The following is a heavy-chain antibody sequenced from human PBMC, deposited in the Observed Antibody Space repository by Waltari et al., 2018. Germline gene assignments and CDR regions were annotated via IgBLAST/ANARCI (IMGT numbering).Heavy chain of an antibody. V-gene: IGHV4-39*07. D-gene: IGHD3-10*01. CDR2: IYYSGSP. CDR1: GGSISSSSYY. J-gene: IGHJ5*02. CDR3: ARDIGHPGWFDP. Sequence: QLQLQESGPGLVKPSETLSLTCTVSGGSISSSSYYWGWIRQPPGKGLEWIGSIYYSGSPYYNPSLKSRVTISVDTSKNQFSLKLSSVTAADTAVYYCARDIGHPGWFDPWGQGTLVTVSS.